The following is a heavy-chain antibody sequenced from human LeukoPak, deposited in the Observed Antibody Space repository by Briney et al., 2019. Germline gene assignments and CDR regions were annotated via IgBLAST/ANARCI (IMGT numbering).Heavy chain of an antibody. Sequence: SETLSLTCAVYGGSFSGYYWSWIRQPPGKGLEWIGEINHSGSTNYNPSLKSRVTISADTSKNQFSLKLSSVTAADTAVYYCARGGAPYYYYGMDVWGQGTTVTVSS. CDR1: GGSFSGYY. V-gene: IGHV4-34*01. CDR3: ARGGAPYYYYGMDV. J-gene: IGHJ6*02. CDR2: INHSGST.